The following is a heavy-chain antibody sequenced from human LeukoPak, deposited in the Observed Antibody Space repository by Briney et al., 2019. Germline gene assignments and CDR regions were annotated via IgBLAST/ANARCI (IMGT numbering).Heavy chain of an antibody. CDR2: IIPILVIA. Sequence: SVKVSCKASGGTFSSYAISWVRQAPGQGLEWMGRIIPILVIANYAQKFQGRVTITADKSTSTAYMELSSLRSEDTAVYYCARGGATKDFYYWGQGTLVTVSS. V-gene: IGHV1-69*04. CDR1: GGTFSSYA. D-gene: IGHD5-12*01. CDR3: ARGGATKDFYY. J-gene: IGHJ4*02.